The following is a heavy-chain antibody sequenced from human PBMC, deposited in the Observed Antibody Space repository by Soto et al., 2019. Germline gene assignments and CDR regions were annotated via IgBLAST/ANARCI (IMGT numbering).Heavy chain of an antibody. CDR2: ISSSSGAI. V-gene: IGHV3-48*01. D-gene: IGHD6-13*01. CDR3: AGDPSVGSTFYYYMDV. J-gene: IGHJ6*03. CDR1: GFSLNGYA. Sequence: EVQLVESGGGLAQPGGSLRLSCAASGFSLNGYAMNWVRQAPGRGLEWVSYISSSSGAIDYADSVKGRFTVSRDNAKNLLYLQMNSLRAEDTALYYCAGDPSVGSTFYYYMDVWGEGTPVTVSS.